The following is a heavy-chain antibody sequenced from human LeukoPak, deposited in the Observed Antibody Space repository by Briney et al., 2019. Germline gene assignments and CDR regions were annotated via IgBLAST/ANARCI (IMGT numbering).Heavy chain of an antibody. CDR3: ARLLNTVTADNWCDP. CDR2: INPNSGGT. J-gene: IGHJ5*02. CDR1: GYTFTGYY. Sequence: ASVKVSCKASGYTFTGYYMHWVRQAPGQGLEWMGRINPNSGGTNYAQKFQGRVTMTRDTSISTAYMGLSRLRSDDTAVYYCARLLNTVTADNWCDPWGQGTLVTVSS. V-gene: IGHV1-2*06. D-gene: IGHD4-17*01.